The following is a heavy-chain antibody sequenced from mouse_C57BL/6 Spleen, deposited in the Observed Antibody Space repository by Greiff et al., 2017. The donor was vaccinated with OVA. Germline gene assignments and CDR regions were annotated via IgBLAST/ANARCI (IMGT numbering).Heavy chain of an antibody. J-gene: IGHJ4*01. CDR2: FYPGSGSI. CDR3: ARHEVDYYAMGY. V-gene: IGHV1-62-2*01. CDR1: GYTFTEYT. Sequence: QVHVKQSGAELVKPGASVKLSCKASGYTFTEYTIHWVKQRSGQGLEWIGWFYPGSGSIKYNEKFKDKATLTADKSSSTVYMELSRLTSEDSAVYCCARHEVDYYAMGYWGQGTSVTVSS.